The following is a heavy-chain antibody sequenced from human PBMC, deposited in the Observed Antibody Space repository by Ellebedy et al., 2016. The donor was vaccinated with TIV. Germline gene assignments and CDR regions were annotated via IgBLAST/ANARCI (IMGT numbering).Heavy chain of an antibody. D-gene: IGHD2-21*02. CDR3: ARESDWQRRIDY. V-gene: IGHV3-74*03. Sequence: GGSLRLSXAASGFTFTSYWMHWVRLLPGKGLVWVSRIHTNGTTTEYADSAKGRFSISRDNAKNTVYLQMNSLRAEDTGVYYCARESDWQRRIDYWGQGTLVTVSS. CDR1: GFTFTSYW. CDR2: IHTNGTTT. J-gene: IGHJ4*02.